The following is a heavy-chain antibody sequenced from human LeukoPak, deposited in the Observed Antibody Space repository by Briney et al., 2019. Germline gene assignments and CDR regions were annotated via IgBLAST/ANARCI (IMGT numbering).Heavy chain of an antibody. Sequence: GGSLRLSCTASGFTFSDYYMSWIRQAPGKGLEWVSYISHSGSTKYYADSVKGRFTISRDNAKNSLYLQMNSLRAEDTAVYYCARDHVVGATFDYWGQRTLVTVSS. CDR1: GFTFSDYY. CDR2: ISHSGSTK. CDR3: ARDHVVGATFDY. V-gene: IGHV3-11*04. D-gene: IGHD1-26*01. J-gene: IGHJ4*02.